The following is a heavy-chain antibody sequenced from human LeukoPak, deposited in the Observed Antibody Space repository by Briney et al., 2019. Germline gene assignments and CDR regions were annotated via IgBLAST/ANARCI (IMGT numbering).Heavy chain of an antibody. CDR1: GGTFSSYA. V-gene: IGHV1-69*06. J-gene: IGHJ4*02. D-gene: IGHD3-22*01. CDR3: ARGKYYYDSSGYYHDY. Sequence: SVKVSCKASGGTFSSYAISWVRQAPGQGLEWMGGIIPIFGTANYAQKFQGRVTITADKSTSTAYMELSSLRSEDTAVYYCARGKYYYDSSGYYHDYWGQGTLVTVSS. CDR2: IIPIFGTA.